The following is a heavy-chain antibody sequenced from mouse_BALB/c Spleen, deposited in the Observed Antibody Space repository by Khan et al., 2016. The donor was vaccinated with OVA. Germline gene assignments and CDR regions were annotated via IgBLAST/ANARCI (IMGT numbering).Heavy chain of an antibody. J-gene: IGHJ4*01. Sequence: EVQLVESGPGLVKPSQSLSLTCTVTDYSITSDYAWNWIRQFPGNKLEWMGYISYSGSTNYNPALKSRISITRDTSKNQFFLQLNSVTTEDTATYYCARDGSRYNYAMDYWGQGTSVTVSS. CDR3: ARDGSRYNYAMDY. CDR2: ISYSGST. CDR1: DYSITSDYA. V-gene: IGHV3-2*02. D-gene: IGHD2-3*01.